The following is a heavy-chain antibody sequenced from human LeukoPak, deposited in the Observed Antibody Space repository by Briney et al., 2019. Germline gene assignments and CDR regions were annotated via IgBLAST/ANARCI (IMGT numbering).Heavy chain of an antibody. CDR3: AKDTRYPSLRDVLNDDILTGPDY. D-gene: IGHD3-9*01. CDR1: GFTFSSYA. V-gene: IGHV3-23*01. CDR2: ITGSGGST. J-gene: IGHJ4*02. Sequence: PGGSLRLSCAASGFTFSSYAMSWVRQAPGKGLEWGSAITGSGGSTYYADSVKGRFTISRDNSKNTLYLPMNSLIAEHTAVYYFAKDTRYPSLRDVLNDDILTGPDYWGQGTLVTVSS.